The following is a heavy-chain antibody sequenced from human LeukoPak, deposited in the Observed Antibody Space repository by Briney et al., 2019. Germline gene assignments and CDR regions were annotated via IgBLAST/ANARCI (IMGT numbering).Heavy chain of an antibody. Sequence: GGSLRLSCAASGFTFDNAWMSWVRQAPGKGPEWVGRIKRETNGGTTDYAAPVKGRFTISRDDSKNMLYLQMNSLKTEDTAVYYCTTDTYYDSSHYFDYWGQGTLVTVSS. CDR1: GFTFDNAW. CDR2: IKRETNGGTT. V-gene: IGHV3-15*01. D-gene: IGHD3-22*01. J-gene: IGHJ4*02. CDR3: TTDTYYDSSHYFDY.